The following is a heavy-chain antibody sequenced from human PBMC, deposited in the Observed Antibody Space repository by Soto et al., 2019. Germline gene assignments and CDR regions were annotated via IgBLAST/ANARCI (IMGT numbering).Heavy chain of an antibody. Sequence: ESLKISCKGSGYSFTSYWIGWVRQMPGKGLEWMGIIYPGDSDTRYSPSFQGQVTISADKSISTAYLQWSSLKASDTAMYYCARNDIVVVTSHAPHYYYYGMDVWGQGTTVTVSS. J-gene: IGHJ6*02. V-gene: IGHV5-51*01. CDR3: ARNDIVVVTSHAPHYYYYGMDV. CDR1: GYSFTSYW. D-gene: IGHD2-21*02. CDR2: IYPGDSDT.